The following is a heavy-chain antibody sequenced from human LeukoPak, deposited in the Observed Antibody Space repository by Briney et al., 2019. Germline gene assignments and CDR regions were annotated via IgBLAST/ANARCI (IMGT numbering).Heavy chain of an antibody. D-gene: IGHD3-16*01. CDR1: GYTFTSYY. CDR2: INPSGGST. CDR3: ARDRQGGEGIFDY. V-gene: IGHV1-46*01. Sequence: ASVKVSCKASGYTFTSYYMHWVRQAPGQGLEWMGVINPSGGSTSYAQKFQGRVTMTRDTSTSTVYMELGSLRSEDTAVYYCARDRQGGEGIFDYWGQGTLVTVSS. J-gene: IGHJ4*02.